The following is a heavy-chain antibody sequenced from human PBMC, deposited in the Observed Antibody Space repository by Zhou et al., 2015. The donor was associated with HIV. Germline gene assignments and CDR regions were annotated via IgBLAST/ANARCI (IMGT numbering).Heavy chain of an antibody. CDR1: GGTFSSYT. Sequence: QVQLVQSGAEVKKPGSSVKVSCKASGGTFSSYTISWVRQAPGQGLEWMGRIIPILGIANYAQKFQGRVTITADKSTSTAYMELSSLRSEDTAVYYCARDMPLGGVVTYNWFDPWGQGTLVTVSS. CDR3: ARDMPLGGVVTYNWFDP. J-gene: IGHJ5*02. V-gene: IGHV1-69*08. D-gene: IGHD4-23*01. CDR2: IIPILGIA.